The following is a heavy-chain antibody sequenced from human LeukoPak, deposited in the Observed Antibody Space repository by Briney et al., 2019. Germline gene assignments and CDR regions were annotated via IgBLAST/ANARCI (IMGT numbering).Heavy chain of an antibody. Sequence: KTSETLSLTCTVSGAFITRDTYYWAWVRQSPGKGLEWIGSIWFDGNDYYNPSLKSRVTISVDTSKNQFSLKLSSVTAADTAVYYCARGLRFWSGVVDTAMVQALWFDPWGQGTLVTVSS. CDR2: IWFDGND. D-gene: IGHD5-18*01. CDR1: GAFITRDTYY. V-gene: IGHV4-39*07. CDR3: ARGLRFWSGVVDTAMVQALWFDP. J-gene: IGHJ5*02.